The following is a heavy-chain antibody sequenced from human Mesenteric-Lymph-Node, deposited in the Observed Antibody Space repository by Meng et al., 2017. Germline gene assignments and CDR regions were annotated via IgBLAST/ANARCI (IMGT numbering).Heavy chain of an antibody. CDR2: ISAYNGNT. Sequence: ASVKVSCKASGYTFTSYGISWVRQAPGQGLEWMGWISAYNGNTNYAQKLQGRVTMTTDTSTSTAYMELSSLRSEDTAVYYCATGGYYGSGSYSPRFDYWGQGTLVTVSS. CDR3: ATGGYYGSGSYSPRFDY. CDR1: GYTFTSYG. V-gene: IGHV1-18*01. J-gene: IGHJ4*02. D-gene: IGHD3-10*01.